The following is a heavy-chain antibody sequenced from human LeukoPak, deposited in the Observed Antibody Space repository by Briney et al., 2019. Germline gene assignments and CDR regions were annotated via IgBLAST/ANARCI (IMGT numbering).Heavy chain of an antibody. CDR3: ARGDLFGVVIAFDY. CDR1: GFIFSNYW. CDR2: IKQDGSEK. Sequence: PGGSLRLSCAASGFIFSNYWMSWVRQAPGKGLEWVANIKQDGSEKYYVDSVKGRFTISRDNAKNSLYLQMNSLRAEDTAVYYCARGDLFGVVIAFDYWGQGTLVTVSS. V-gene: IGHV3-7*01. D-gene: IGHD3-3*01. J-gene: IGHJ4*02.